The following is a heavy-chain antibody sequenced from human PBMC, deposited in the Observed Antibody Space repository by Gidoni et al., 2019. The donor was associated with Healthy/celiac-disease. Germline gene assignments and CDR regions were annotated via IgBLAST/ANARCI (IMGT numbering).Heavy chain of an antibody. V-gene: IGHV5-51*01. CDR2: IFPGVSDT. CDR3: ARHEGYSISYYGMDV. CDR1: GSSFHSYW. D-gene: IGHD6-13*01. J-gene: IGHJ6*02. Sequence: VQLVQSGGEVKNPGGSLQISCKGSGSSFHSYWIGWGRQMPGKGLEWMGIIFPGVSDTRYSPSCQGQVTISADKSISTAYLQWSSLKASDTAMYYCARHEGYSISYYGMDVWGQGTTVTVSS.